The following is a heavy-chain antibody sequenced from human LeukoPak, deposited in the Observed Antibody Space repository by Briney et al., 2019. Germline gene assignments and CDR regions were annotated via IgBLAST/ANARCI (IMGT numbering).Heavy chain of an antibody. V-gene: IGHV3-7*04. CDR1: GFSFSNYW. J-gene: IGHJ6*02. CDR2: INEDGSQK. Sequence: PGGSLRLSCSVSGFSFSNYWMSWVRQAPGKGLEWVASINEDGSQKQYVDSVKGRFTISRDNAKNTLYVQMNSLRVEDTAVYYCARGYSYGLDVWGRGTTVTVSS. CDR3: ARGYSYGLDV.